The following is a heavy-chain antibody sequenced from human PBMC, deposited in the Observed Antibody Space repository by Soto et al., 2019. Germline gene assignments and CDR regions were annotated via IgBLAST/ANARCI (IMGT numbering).Heavy chain of an antibody. J-gene: IGHJ5*02. V-gene: IGHV1-3*01. CDR3: ARDEATVVRSNWFDP. D-gene: IGHD4-17*01. CDR2: INAGNGNT. CDR1: GYTFTSYA. Sequence: GASVKVSCKASGYTFTSYAMHWVRQAPGQRLEWMGWINAGNGNTKYSQKFQGRVTITRDTSASTAYMELSSLRSEDTAVYYCARDEATVVRSNWFDPWGQGTLVTVSS.